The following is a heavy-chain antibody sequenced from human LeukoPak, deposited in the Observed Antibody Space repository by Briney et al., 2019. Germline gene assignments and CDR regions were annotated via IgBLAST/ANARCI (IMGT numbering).Heavy chain of an antibody. D-gene: IGHD3-9*01. V-gene: IGHV1-2*02. CDR3: ARSPHILTGENFDF. CDR1: GYTFTDDY. CDR2: INVNSGGT. Sequence: ASLKVSCNASGYTFTDDYIHWVRQAPGQGLEWMGWINVNSGGTNYAQKFYARVTMTRDTSISTAYMELSRLRSDDTAVFYCARSPHILTGENFDFWGQGTLVTVSS. J-gene: IGHJ4*02.